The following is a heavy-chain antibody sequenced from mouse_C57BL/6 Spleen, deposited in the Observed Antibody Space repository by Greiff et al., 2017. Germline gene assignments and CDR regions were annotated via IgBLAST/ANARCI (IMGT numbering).Heavy chain of an antibody. V-gene: IGHV7-3*01. CDR2: IRNKANGYTT. CDR1: GFTFTDYY. CDR3: TRFYGSNYFDY. J-gene: IGHJ2*01. Sequence: EVMLVESGGGLVQPGGSLSLSCAASGFTFTDYYMSWVRQPPGKALEWLGFIRNKANGYTTEYSASVKGRFTISRDNSQSILYLQMDALRSEDSSTYSCTRFYGSNYFDYWGQGTTLTVSS. D-gene: IGHD1-1*01.